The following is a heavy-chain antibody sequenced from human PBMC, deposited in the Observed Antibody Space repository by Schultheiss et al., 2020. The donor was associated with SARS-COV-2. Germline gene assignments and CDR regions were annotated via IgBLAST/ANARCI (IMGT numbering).Heavy chain of an antibody. D-gene: IGHD1-26*01. Sequence: GGSLRLSCAASGFIFSIHDMNWVRQAPGKGLEWVSAISGSGVSTYYADSVKGRFTMSRDNSKNTLYLQMNSLRTEDTAVYYCARDQGGWFDPWGQGTLVTVSS. CDR2: ISGSGVST. CDR1: GFIFSIHD. V-gene: IGHV3-23*01. CDR3: ARDQGGWFDP. J-gene: IGHJ5*02.